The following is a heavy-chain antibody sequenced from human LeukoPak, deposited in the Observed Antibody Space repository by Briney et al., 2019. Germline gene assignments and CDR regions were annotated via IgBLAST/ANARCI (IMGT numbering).Heavy chain of an antibody. D-gene: IGHD2-15*01. Sequence: SVKVSCKASGGTFSSYAISWVRQAPGQGLEWMGGIIPIFGTANYAQKFQGRVTITADESTSTAYMELSSQRSEDTAVYYCARDLRYCSGGSCYSYYFDYWGQGTLVTVSS. CDR1: GGTFSSYA. CDR2: IIPIFGTA. CDR3: ARDLRYCSGGSCYSYYFDY. J-gene: IGHJ4*02. V-gene: IGHV1-69*13.